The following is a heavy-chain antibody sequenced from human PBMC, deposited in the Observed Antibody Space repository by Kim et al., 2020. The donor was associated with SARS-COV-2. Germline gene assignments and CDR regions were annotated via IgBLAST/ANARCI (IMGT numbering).Heavy chain of an antibody. CDR1: GFTFSDYY. CDR2: ISSSSSYT. J-gene: IGHJ4*02. D-gene: IGHD3-22*01. CDR3: ARALEQYYYDSSGYGLGY. Sequence: GGSLRLSCAASGFTFSDYYMSWIRQAPGKGLEWVSYISSSSSYTNYADSVKGRFTISRDNAKNSLYLQMNSLRAEDTAVYYCARALEQYYYDSSGYGLGYWGQGTLVTVSS. V-gene: IGHV3-11*06.